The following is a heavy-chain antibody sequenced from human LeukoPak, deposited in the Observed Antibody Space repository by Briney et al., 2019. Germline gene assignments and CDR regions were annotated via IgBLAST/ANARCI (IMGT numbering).Heavy chain of an antibody. CDR3: AREPPPAYCSSTSCYTGGYFDY. CDR2: IYTSGST. Sequence: PSETLSLTCTVSGGSISSYYWSWIRQPAGKGLEWIGRIYTSGSTNYNPSLKSRVTMSVDTSKNQFSLKLSSVTAADTAVYYCAREPPPAYCSSTSCYTGGYFDYWGQGTLVTVSS. CDR1: GGSISSYY. D-gene: IGHD2-2*02. J-gene: IGHJ4*02. V-gene: IGHV4-4*07.